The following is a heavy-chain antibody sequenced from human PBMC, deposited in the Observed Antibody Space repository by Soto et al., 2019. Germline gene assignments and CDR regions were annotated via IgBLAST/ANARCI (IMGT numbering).Heavy chain of an antibody. CDR3: ARDSGYYDSSGYTNWFDP. V-gene: IGHV1-69*04. D-gene: IGHD3-22*01. Sequence: SVKVSCKASGGTFSSYTISWVRQAPGQGLEWMGRIIPILGIANYAQKFQGRVTMTRDTSTSTVYMELSSLRSEDTAVYYCARDSGYYDSSGYTNWFDPWG. J-gene: IGHJ5*02. CDR1: GGTFSSYT. CDR2: IIPILGIA.